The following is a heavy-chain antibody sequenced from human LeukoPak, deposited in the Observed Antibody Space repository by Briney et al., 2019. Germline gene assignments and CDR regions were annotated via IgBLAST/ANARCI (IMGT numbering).Heavy chain of an antibody. CDR2: IKYDGSDE. Sequence: GGSLRLSCAASGFILSSYWMTSVRQAPGKGLEWVANIKYDGSDEYYVDSVKGRFTISRDNAKNSLYLQMNSLRAEDTAVYYCARSSGWRSEFDYWGQGTLVTVSS. CDR3: ARSSGWRSEFDY. CDR1: GFILSSYW. D-gene: IGHD6-19*01. V-gene: IGHV3-7*01. J-gene: IGHJ4*02.